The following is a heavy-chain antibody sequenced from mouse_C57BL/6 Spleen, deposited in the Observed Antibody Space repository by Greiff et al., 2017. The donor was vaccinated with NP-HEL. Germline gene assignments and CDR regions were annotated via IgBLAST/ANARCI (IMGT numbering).Heavy chain of an antibody. Sequence: EVQRVESGGGLVKPGGSLKLSCAASGFTFSSYAMSWVRQTPEKRLEWVATISDGGSYTYYPDNVKGRFTISRDNAKNNLYLQMSHLKSEDTAMYYCTRDQDYGNYVGGFDYGGQGTTLTVSS. CDR2: ISDGGSYT. V-gene: IGHV5-4*01. CDR3: TRDQDYGNYVGGFDY. CDR1: GFTFSSYA. J-gene: IGHJ2*01. D-gene: IGHD2-1*01.